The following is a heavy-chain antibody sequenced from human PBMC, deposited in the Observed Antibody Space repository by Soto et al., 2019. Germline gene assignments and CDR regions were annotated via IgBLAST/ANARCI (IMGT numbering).Heavy chain of an antibody. CDR3: AKSALKGQAMGSFDY. CDR2: ISYDGSNK. Sequence: QVQLVESGGGVVQPGRSLRLSCAASGFTFSSYGMHWVRQAPGKGLGWVAIISYDGSNKYYADSVKGRFTISRDNSKNTLYLQMNSLRAEDTAVYYCAKSALKGQAMGSFDYWGQGTLFTVSS. V-gene: IGHV3-30*18. J-gene: IGHJ4*02. D-gene: IGHD5-18*01. CDR1: GFTFSSYG.